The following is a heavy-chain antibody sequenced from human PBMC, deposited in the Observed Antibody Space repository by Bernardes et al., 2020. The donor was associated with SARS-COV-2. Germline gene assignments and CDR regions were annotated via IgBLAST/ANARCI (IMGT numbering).Heavy chain of an antibody. D-gene: IGHD2-2*02. CDR3: ARDPPDQEKYCSSTSCYTGWFDP. V-gene: IGHV4-39*07. CDR2: IYYSGST. Sequence: SETLSLTCTVSGGSISSSSYYWGWIRQPPGKGLEWIGSIYYSGSTYYNPSLKSRVTISVDTSKNQFSLKLSSVTAADTAVYYCARDPPDQEKYCSSTSCYTGWFDPWGQGTLVTVSS. J-gene: IGHJ5*02. CDR1: GGSISSSSYY.